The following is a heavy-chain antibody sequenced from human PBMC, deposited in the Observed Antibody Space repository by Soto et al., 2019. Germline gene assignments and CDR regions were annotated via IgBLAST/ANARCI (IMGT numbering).Heavy chain of an antibody. V-gene: IGHV3-23*01. J-gene: IGHJ4*02. CDR1: GFTFSTYA. CDR3: ARVDYYDSSGYYYGWYYFDY. Sequence: GGSLRLSCAASGFTFSTYAMAWVRQAPGKGLEWVSGVSASGLNTDYADPVKGRFYISRDNSKNTVSLHMNSLRAEDTALYYCARVDYYDSSGYYYGWYYFDYWGQGTLVTVSS. D-gene: IGHD3-22*01. CDR2: VSASGLNT.